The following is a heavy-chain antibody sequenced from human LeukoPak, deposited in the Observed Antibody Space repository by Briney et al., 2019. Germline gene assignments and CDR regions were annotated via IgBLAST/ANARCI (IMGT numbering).Heavy chain of an antibody. D-gene: IGHD1-1*01. J-gene: IGHJ5*02. V-gene: IGHV1-69*04. Sequence: ASVKVSCKASGVTFSNSGITWVRKAPGQGLEWMGRIIPVLEEAQYAQNFQGKVTITADKSTSTAYMELHSLTSEETAVYYCARDQLELGTHWFDPWGQGTLVTVSS. CDR2: IIPVLEEA. CDR1: GVTFSNSG. CDR3: ARDQLELGTHWFDP.